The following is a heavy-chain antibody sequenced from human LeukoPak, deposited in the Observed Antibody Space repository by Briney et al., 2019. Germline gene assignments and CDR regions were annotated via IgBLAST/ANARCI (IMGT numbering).Heavy chain of an antibody. CDR3: ARDGSWSGYYLSFDY. D-gene: IGHD3-3*01. CDR1: GYTFTSYA. Sequence: GASVKVSCKASGYTFTSYAMNWVRQAPGQGLEWMGWINTNTGNPTYAQGFTGRFVFSLDTSVSSAYLQISSLKAEDTAVYYCARDGSWSGYYLSFDYWGQGTLVTVSS. CDR2: INTNTGNP. V-gene: IGHV7-4-1*02. J-gene: IGHJ4*02.